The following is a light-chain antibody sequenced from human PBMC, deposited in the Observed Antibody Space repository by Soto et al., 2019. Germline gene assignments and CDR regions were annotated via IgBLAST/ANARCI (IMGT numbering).Light chain of an antibody. J-gene: IGLJ1*01. CDR1: SSDVGGYNY. CDR3: SSYSSSSLYV. V-gene: IGLV2-14*03. CDR2: DVN. Sequence: QSALTQPASVSGSPGQSLTISCTGTSSDVGGYNYVSWYQHHPGKAPKLMIYDVNNRPPGVSNRFFGSKSGNTASLTISGLQAEDEADYYCSSYSSSSLYVFGTATKVTVL.